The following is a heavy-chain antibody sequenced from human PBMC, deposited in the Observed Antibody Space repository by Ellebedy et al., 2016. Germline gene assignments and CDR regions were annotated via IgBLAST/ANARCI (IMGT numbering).Heavy chain of an antibody. D-gene: IGHD6-6*01. CDR2: IYSSGST. J-gene: IGHJ4*02. CDR1: GGSISSGDHY. V-gene: IGHV4-30-4*01. CDR3: ARGDSTSTRVYY. Sequence: LRLSCTVSGGSISSGDHYWSWIRQPPGKGLEWIGYIYSSGSTYYNPSLKSRVTISVDTSKNQFSLRLSSVTAADTAVYYCARGDSTSTRVYYWGQGTLVTVSS.